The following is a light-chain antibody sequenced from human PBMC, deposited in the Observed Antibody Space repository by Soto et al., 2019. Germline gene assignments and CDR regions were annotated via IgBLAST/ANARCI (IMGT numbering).Light chain of an antibody. CDR1: QSFSNY. CDR2: SAT. CDR3: QQTYTIPWT. V-gene: IGKV1-39*01. J-gene: IGKJ1*01. Sequence: DIQITQSPSSVSASVGDRVTITCRTSQSFSNYLAWYQHRPGKAPKLLIYSATVLQSGVPSRFSGSGSGTDFTLTISRLQPEDSATYYCQQTYTIPWTFGQGTRVEIK.